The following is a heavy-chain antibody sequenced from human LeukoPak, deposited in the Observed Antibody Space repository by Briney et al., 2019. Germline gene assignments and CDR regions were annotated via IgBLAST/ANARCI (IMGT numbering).Heavy chain of an antibody. CDR3: AREEGVDTANWFDP. CDR1: GYTFTGYY. Sequence: RASVKVSCKASGYTFTGYYMHWVRQAPGQGLEWMGWINPNSGGTNYAQKFQGRVTMTRDTSISTAYMELSRLRSDDTAVYYCAREEGVDTANWFDPWGQGTLVAVSS. CDR2: INPNSGGT. J-gene: IGHJ5*02. D-gene: IGHD5-18*01. V-gene: IGHV1-2*02.